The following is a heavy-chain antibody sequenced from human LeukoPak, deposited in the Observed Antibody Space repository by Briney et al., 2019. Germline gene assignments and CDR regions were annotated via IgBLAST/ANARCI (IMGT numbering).Heavy chain of an antibody. CDR1: GFTFSSYE. V-gene: IGHV3-48*03. Sequence: HPGGSLRLSCVASGFTFSSYEMNWVRQAPGKGLEWVSYINSGGDTIFYADSVKGRFTISRDNAKNSLYLQMNSLRAEDTAVYYCARDKPQAVTAIRYMDVWAKGTTVTVSS. CDR2: INSGGDTI. CDR3: ARDKPQAVTAIRYMDV. J-gene: IGHJ6*03. D-gene: IGHD2-21*02.